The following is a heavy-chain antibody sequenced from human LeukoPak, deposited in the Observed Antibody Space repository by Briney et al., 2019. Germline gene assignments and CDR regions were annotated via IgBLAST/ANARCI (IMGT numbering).Heavy chain of an antibody. Sequence: PSETLSLTCTVSGGSISSYYWSWIRQPPGKGLEWIGYIYYSGSTNYNHSLKSRVTISVDTPKNQFSLKLSSVTAADTAVYYCARQLVGGWFDPWGQGTLVTVSS. CDR3: ARQLVGGWFDP. CDR2: IYYSGST. CDR1: GGSISSYY. V-gene: IGHV4-59*08. D-gene: IGHD3-16*01. J-gene: IGHJ5*02.